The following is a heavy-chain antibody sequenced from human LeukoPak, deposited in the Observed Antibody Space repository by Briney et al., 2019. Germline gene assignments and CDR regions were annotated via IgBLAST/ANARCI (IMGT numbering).Heavy chain of an antibody. J-gene: IGHJ4*02. V-gene: IGHV4-31*03. CDR3: ARGRAVVVPAFFDY. D-gene: IGHD2-2*01. CDR1: GGSISSGGYY. Sequence: SETLSLTCTVSGGSISSGGYYWSWIRQHPGKGLEWIGYIYYSGSTYYNPSLKSRVTISVDTSKNQFSLKLSSVTAADTAVYYCARGRAVVVPAFFDYWGQGTLVTVPS. CDR2: IYYSGST.